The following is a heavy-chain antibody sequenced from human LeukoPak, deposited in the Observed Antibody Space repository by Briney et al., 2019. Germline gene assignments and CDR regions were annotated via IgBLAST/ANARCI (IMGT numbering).Heavy chain of an antibody. D-gene: IGHD5-18*01. CDR1: GGSISSYY. Sequence: SETLSLTCTVSGGSISSYYWSWIRQPPGKGLEWIGYIYYSGSTNYNPSLKSRVTISADTSKNQFSLKLSSVTAADTAVYYCARDTVDTAHWYLDLWGRGTLVTVSS. V-gene: IGHV4-59*01. CDR3: ARDTVDTAHWYLDL. J-gene: IGHJ2*01. CDR2: IYYSGST.